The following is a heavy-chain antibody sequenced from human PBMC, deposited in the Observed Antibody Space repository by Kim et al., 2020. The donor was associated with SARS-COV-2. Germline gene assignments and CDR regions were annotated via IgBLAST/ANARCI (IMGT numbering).Heavy chain of an antibody. CDR2: IYYSGST. CDR3: ARKSRITMVRGVTGAFDY. D-gene: IGHD3-10*01. J-gene: IGHJ4*02. Sequence: SETLSLTCTVSGGSISSSSYYWGWIRQPPGKGLEWIGSIYYSGSTYYNPSLKSRVTISVDTSKNQFSLNLSSVTAADTPVYYCARKSRITMVRGVTGAFDYWDRGTLVTVAS. CDR1: GGSISSSSYY. V-gene: IGHV4-39*01.